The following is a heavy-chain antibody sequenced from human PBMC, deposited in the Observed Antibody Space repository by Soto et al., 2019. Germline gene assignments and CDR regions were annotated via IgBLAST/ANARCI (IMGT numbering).Heavy chain of an antibody. CDR1: GYTFTNYW. V-gene: IGHV5-51*01. CDR2: IYPGDSDT. J-gene: IGHJ4*02. Sequence: GESLKISCKGSGYTFTNYWIGWVRQMPGKGLEWMGIIYPGDSDTRYSPSFQGQVTISVDKSISTAYLQWSSLKASDTAMYYCAKFMGRQSGSPFFDYWGQGTLVTVSS. D-gene: IGHD1-26*01. CDR3: AKFMGRQSGSPFFDY.